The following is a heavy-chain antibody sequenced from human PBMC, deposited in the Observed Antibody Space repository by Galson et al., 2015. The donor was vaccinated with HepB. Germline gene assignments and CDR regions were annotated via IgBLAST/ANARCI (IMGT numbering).Heavy chain of an antibody. CDR2: ISSSSSYI. CDR3: ARGEDYYDSSGYYDAFDI. Sequence: SLRLSCAASGFTFSSYSMHWVRQAPGKGLEWVSSISSSSSYIYYADSVKGRFTISRDNAKNSLYLQMNSLRAEDTAVYYCARGEDYYDSSGYYDAFDIWGQGTMVTVSS. J-gene: IGHJ3*02. D-gene: IGHD3-22*01. CDR1: GFTFSSYS. V-gene: IGHV3-21*01.